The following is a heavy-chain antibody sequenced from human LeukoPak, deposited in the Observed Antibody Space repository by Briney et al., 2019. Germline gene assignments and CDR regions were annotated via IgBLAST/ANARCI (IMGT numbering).Heavy chain of an antibody. Sequence: PSETLSLTCGVSGGSISNTNLWTWLRQPPGKGLEWTGEVNLQGSTNYTPSLKSRVAISVDKSENHISLKLTSVTAADTAVYYCAREGGPYRPLDYSGQGTLVTVAS. J-gene: IGHJ4*02. V-gene: IGHV4-4*02. CDR1: GGSISNTNL. CDR2: VNLQGST. CDR3: AREGGPYRPLDY.